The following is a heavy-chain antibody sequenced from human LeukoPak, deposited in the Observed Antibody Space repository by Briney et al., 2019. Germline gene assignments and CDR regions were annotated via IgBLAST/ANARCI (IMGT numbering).Heavy chain of an antibody. Sequence: ASVKVSCKASGYTFTSYAMNWVRQAPGQGLEWMGWINTDTGNPTYAQGFTGRFVFSLDTSVSTAYLQISSLKAEDTAVYYCAREGGWWQWLVPNPLDYWGQGTLATVSS. CDR1: GYTFTSYA. J-gene: IGHJ4*02. D-gene: IGHD6-19*01. V-gene: IGHV7-4-1*02. CDR2: INTDTGNP. CDR3: AREGGWWQWLVPNPLDY.